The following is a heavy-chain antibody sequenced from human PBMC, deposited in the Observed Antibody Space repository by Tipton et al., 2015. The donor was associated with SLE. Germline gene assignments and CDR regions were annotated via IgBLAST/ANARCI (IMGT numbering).Heavy chain of an antibody. D-gene: IGHD5-24*01. V-gene: IGHV4-38-2*02. CDR1: GYSISTDHH. J-gene: IGHJ4*02. CDR2: IYHSGTT. Sequence: LRLSCTVSGYSISTDHHWGWIRQSPGKGLEWIGTIYHSGTTYYNPSLESRVTIGVDTSKNQFSLKLNSVTAADTGIYYCARERRDGTNYIDFWGQGILVTVSS. CDR3: ARERRDGTNYIDF.